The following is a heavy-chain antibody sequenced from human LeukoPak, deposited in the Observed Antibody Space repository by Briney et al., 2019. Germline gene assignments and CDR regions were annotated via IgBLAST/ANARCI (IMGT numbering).Heavy chain of an antibody. CDR1: GFTFSSYS. CDR2: ISSSSSYI. J-gene: IGHJ6*03. Sequence: GGSLRLSCAASGFTFSSYSMNWVRQAPGKGLEWVSSISSSSSYIYYADSVKGRFTISRDNAKNSLYLQMNSLRAEDTAVYYCAKVDSSGWYFGYYYYMDVWGKGTTVTVSS. V-gene: IGHV3-21*01. CDR3: AKVDSSGWYFGYYYYMDV. D-gene: IGHD6-19*01.